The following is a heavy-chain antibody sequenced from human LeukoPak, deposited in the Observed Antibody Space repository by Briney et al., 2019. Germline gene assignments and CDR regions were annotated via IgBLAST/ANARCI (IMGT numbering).Heavy chain of an antibody. CDR2: IQYSGSS. CDR3: ARGKRWLQSPFDY. V-gene: IGHV4-59*01. Sequence: SETLSLTCTVSGSAISSYYWSWFRQPPGKGLEWTGYIQYSGSSNYKSSLKSRVTISVDTSQNHFSLKVSSVTAADTAVYYCARGKRWLQSPFDYWGQGTLVTVSS. D-gene: IGHD5-24*01. CDR1: GSAISSYY. J-gene: IGHJ4*02.